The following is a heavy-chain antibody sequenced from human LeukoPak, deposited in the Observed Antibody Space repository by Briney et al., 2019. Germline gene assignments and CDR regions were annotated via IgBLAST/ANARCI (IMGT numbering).Heavy chain of an antibody. V-gene: IGHV4-59*08. CDR3: ARLEASGWYGRGGFDI. D-gene: IGHD6-19*01. CDR1: GGSISSYY. CDR2: IYYSGST. J-gene: IGHJ3*02. Sequence: SETLSLTCTVSGGSISSYYWSWIRQPPGKGLEWIGYIYYSGSTNYNPSLKSRVTISVDTSKNQFSLKLSSVTAADTAVYYCARLEASGWYGRGGFDIWGQGAMVTVSS.